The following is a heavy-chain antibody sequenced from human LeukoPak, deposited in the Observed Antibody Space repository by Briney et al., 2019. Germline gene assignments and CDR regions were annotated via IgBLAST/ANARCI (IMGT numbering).Heavy chain of an antibody. J-gene: IGHJ5*02. CDR2: INHSGST. Sequence: SETLSLTCAVYGGSFSGYYWSWIRQPPGKGLEGIGEINHSGSTNYNPSLKSRVTISVDTSKNQFSLKLSSVTAADTAVYYCARRIAAAGTWGQGTLVTVSS. CDR1: GGSFSGYY. CDR3: ARRIAAAGT. V-gene: IGHV4-34*01. D-gene: IGHD6-13*01.